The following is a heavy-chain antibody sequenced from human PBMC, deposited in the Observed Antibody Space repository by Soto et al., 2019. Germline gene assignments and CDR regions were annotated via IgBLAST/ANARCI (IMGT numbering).Heavy chain of an antibody. CDR2: INPLGGST. V-gene: IGHV1-46*01. D-gene: IGHD6-13*01. CDR1: GYTFINYY. CDR3: ARDLAAGDL. J-gene: IGHJ5*02. Sequence: ASAEAFSNASGYTFINYYIHWVRQAPGQGLEWMSIINPLGGSTNDAQEFQGRVTLTSDTSTSTVYMELSSLRFEDTALFYCARDLAAGDLWGQGTLVTVSS.